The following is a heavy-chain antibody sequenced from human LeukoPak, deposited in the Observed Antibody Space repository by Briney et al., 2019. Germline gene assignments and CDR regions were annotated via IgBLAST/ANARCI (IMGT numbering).Heavy chain of an antibody. D-gene: IGHD2-2*01. CDR3: AKLPAAIPNYYYYMDV. V-gene: IGHV3-23*01. Sequence: GGSLRLSCTTSGFNFRAYWMGWVRQAPGKGLEWVSAISGSGGSTYYADSVKGRFTISRDNSKNTLYLQMNSLRAEDTAVYYCAKLPAAIPNYYYYMDVWGKGTTVTVSS. J-gene: IGHJ6*03. CDR1: GFNFRAYW. CDR2: ISGSGGST.